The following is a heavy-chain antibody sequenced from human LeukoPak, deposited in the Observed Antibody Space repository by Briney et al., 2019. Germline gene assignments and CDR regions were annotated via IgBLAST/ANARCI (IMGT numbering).Heavy chain of an antibody. V-gene: IGHV3-48*01. Sequence: GGSLRLSCVTSPGYGFTSHWMNWVRQAPGRGLEWVSYISSSSSTMYYADSVRGRFTISRDNAKNSLYLQMNSLRAEDTAVYYCARGPFDPWGQGTLVTVSS. J-gene: IGHJ5*02. CDR1: PGYGFTSHW. CDR3: ARGPFDP. CDR2: ISSSSSTM.